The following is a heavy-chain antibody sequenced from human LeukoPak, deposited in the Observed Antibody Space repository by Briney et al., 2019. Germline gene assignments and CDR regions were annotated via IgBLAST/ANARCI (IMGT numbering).Heavy chain of an antibody. V-gene: IGHV1-18*04. CDR3: ARSSDSGSYFDY. J-gene: IGHJ4*02. Sequence: ASVKVSCKASGYTFTGYYMHWVRQAPGQGLEWMGWISAYNGNTNYAQKLQGRVTMTTDTSTSTAYMELRSLRSDDAAVYYCARSSDSGSYFDYWGQGTLVTVSS. D-gene: IGHD1-26*01. CDR2: ISAYNGNT. CDR1: GYTFTGYY.